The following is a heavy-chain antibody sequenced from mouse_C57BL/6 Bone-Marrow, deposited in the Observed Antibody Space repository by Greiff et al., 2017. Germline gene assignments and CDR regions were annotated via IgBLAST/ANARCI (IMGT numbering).Heavy chain of an antibody. Sequence: VQLQQPGTELVKPGASVKLSCKASGYTFTRYWMHWVKQRPGQGLEWIGNLMPSNGGPNYNEKFTSKATLTVDKSSSTAYMQLSSLTSEDSAVYYCARVVAQALYAMDYWGQGTSGTVSS. CDR2: LMPSNGGP. V-gene: IGHV1-53*01. D-gene: IGHD1-3*01. J-gene: IGHJ4*01. CDR3: ARVVAQALYAMDY. CDR1: GYTFTRYW.